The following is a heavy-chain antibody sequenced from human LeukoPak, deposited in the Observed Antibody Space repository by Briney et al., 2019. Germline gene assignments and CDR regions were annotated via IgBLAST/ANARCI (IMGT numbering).Heavy chain of an antibody. CDR2: ISGSGGST. J-gene: IGHJ4*02. Sequence: GGSLRLSCAASGFTFSSYAMSWVRQAPGKGLEWVSAISGSGGSTYYADSVKGRFTISRDNSKNTLYLQMNSLRAEDAAVYYCTTEGHGSRGPNYYWGQGTLVTVSS. CDR1: GFTFSSYA. V-gene: IGHV3-23*01. D-gene: IGHD5-24*01. CDR3: TTEGHGSRGPNYY.